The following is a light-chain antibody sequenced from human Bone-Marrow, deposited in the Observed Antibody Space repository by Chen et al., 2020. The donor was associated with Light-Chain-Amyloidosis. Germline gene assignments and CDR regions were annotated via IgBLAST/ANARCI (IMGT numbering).Light chain of an antibody. J-gene: IGLJ2*01. CDR2: IDT. CDR3: QSADSSGTYEVI. CDR1: DLPTKY. V-gene: IGLV3-25*03. Sequence: SYELTQPPSVSVSPGQTARITCSGDDLPTKYAYWYQQKPGQDPVLVIHIDTERPSGISERFSGSSSGTTATWTISGVQAEDEADYHCQSADSSGTYEVIFGGGTKLTVL.